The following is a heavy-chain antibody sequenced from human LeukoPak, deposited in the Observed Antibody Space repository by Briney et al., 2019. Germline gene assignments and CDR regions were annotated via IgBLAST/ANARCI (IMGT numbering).Heavy chain of an antibody. D-gene: IGHD3-22*01. J-gene: IGHJ4*02. V-gene: IGHV4-59*01. CDR2: IYYSGST. Sequence: SETLSLTCTVSGGSISSYYWSWIRQPPGKGLEWIGYIYYSGSTNYNPSLKSRVTISVDTSKNQFSLKLSSVTAADTAVYYCARDVENYYDSSGYTYYFDYWGQGTLVTVSS. CDR3: ARDVENYYDSSGYTYYFDY. CDR1: GGSISSYY.